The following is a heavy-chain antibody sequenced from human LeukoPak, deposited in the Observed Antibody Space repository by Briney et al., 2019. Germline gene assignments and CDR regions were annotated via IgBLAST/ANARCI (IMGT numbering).Heavy chain of an antibody. CDR2: FDPEDGET. V-gene: IGHV1-24*01. J-gene: IGHJ4*02. D-gene: IGHD6-19*01. Sequence: ASVKVTCKVSGYTLTGLSMHWVRQAPGKGLEWMGGFDPEDGETIYAQKFQGRVTMTEDTSTDTAYMELSSLRSEDTAVYYCATRYSSGWFRLYYFDYWGQGTLVTVSS. CDR1: GYTLTGLS. CDR3: ATRYSSGWFRLYYFDY.